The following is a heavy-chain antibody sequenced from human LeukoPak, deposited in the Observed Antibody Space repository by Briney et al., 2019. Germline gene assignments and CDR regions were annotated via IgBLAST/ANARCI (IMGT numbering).Heavy chain of an antibody. Sequence: GRSLRLSCAASGFTFSSYAMHWVRQAPGKGLEWVAVISYDGSNKYYADSVKDRFTISRDNSKNTLYLQMNSLRAEDTAVYYCASLTAPPQYYYDSSGYNGFDYWGQGTLVTVSS. D-gene: IGHD3-22*01. J-gene: IGHJ4*02. V-gene: IGHV3-30-3*01. CDR2: ISYDGSNK. CDR3: ASLTAPPQYYYDSSGYNGFDY. CDR1: GFTFSSYA.